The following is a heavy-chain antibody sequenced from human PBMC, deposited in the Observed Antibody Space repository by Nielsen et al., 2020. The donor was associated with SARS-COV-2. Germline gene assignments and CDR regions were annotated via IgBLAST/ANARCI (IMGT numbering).Heavy chain of an antibody. CDR2: IYHSGST. Sequence: GSLRLSCAVSGGSISSSNWWSWVRQPPGKGLEWIGEIYHSGSTNYNPSLKSRVTISVDKSKNQFSLKLSSVTAADTAVYYCASTFGGVIDPFDYWGQGTLVTVSS. D-gene: IGHD3-16*02. V-gene: IGHV4-4*02. J-gene: IGHJ4*02. CDR1: GGSISSSNW. CDR3: ASTFGGVIDPFDY.